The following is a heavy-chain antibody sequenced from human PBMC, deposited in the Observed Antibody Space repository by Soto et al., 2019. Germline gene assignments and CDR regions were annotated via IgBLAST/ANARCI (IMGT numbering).Heavy chain of an antibody. CDR2: ISITSSTI. J-gene: IGHJ6*02. V-gene: IGHV3-48*02. CDR1: GFTFSSYS. Sequence: GGSLGLSCAASGFTFSSYSMIWVRQAPGKGLEWVSYISITSSTIYYADSVKGRFTISRDNAKNSLYLQMNSLRDEDTAVYYCTRDPYGMDVWGQGTTVTVSS. CDR3: TRDPYGMDV.